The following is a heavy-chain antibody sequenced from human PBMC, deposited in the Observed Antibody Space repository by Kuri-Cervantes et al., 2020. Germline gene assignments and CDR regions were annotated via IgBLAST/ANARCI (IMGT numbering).Heavy chain of an antibody. V-gene: IGHV3-48*01. J-gene: IGHJ2*01. CDR1: GFTFSSYS. Sequence: LSLTCAASGFTFSSYSMNWVRQAPGKGLEWVSYISSSSSTIYYADSVKGRFTISRDNAKNSLYLQMNSLRAEDTAVYYCARFTGYFDLWGRGTLVTVSS. CDR3: ARFTGYFDL. CDR2: ISSSSSTI.